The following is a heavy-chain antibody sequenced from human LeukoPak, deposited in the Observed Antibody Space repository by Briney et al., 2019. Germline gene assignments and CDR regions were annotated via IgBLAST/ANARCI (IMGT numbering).Heavy chain of an antibody. D-gene: IGHD6-19*01. J-gene: IGHJ5*02. CDR3: ARERGQWLGGDWFDP. CDR2: ISSSSSYI. CDR1: GFTFSSYS. V-gene: IGHV3-21*01. Sequence: GGSLRLSCAASGFTFSSYSMNWVRQAPGKGLEWVSSISSSSSYIYYADSVKGRFTISRDNAKNSLYLQMNSLRAEDTAVYYGARERGQWLGGDWFDPWGQGTLVTVSS.